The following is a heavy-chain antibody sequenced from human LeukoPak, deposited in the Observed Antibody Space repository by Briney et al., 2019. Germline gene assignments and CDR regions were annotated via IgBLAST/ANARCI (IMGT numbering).Heavy chain of an antibody. CDR1: VYTFNSYY. CDR2: INPSGGST. Sequence: ASVKVSCKASVYTFNSYYMHWVRQAPGQGLEWMGIINPSGGSTSYAQKFQGRVTMTSDTSTSTVYMELSSLRSEDTAVYYCAREVVVTAIRFFQHWGQGTLVTVSS. CDR3: AREVVVTAIRFFQH. D-gene: IGHD2-21*02. V-gene: IGHV1-46*02. J-gene: IGHJ1*01.